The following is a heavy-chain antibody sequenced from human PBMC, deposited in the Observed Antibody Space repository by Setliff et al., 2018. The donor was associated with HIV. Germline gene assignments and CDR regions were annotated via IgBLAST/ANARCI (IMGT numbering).Heavy chain of an antibody. D-gene: IGHD3-10*01. V-gene: IGHV4-61*09. CDR1: GASVTNVLYY. CDR2: IYTSGNSRYT. CDR3: ARAHELYGSGSYYAFDI. Sequence: PSETLSLTCTVSGASVTNVLYYWSWLRQPAGKGLEWIGHIYTSGNSRYTNYNSSLESRVAISLDTSSNQFSLKLSSVTAADTAVYYCARAHELYGSGSYYAFDIWGQGTMVTVSS. J-gene: IGHJ3*02.